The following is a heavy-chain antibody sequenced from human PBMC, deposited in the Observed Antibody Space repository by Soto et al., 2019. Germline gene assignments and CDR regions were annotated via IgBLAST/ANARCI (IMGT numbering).Heavy chain of an antibody. Sequence: QVQLVQSGAEVKKPGASVKVSCKASGYTFTSYDINWVRQATGQGLEWMRWMNPNSGNSGYAQKFQGRVTMTRNTSISTAYMELSSLRSEDTAVYYCARACSGGSCYFDDAFDIWGQGTMVTVSS. V-gene: IGHV1-8*01. J-gene: IGHJ3*02. CDR3: ARACSGGSCYFDDAFDI. CDR1: GYTFTSYD. D-gene: IGHD2-15*01. CDR2: MNPNSGNS.